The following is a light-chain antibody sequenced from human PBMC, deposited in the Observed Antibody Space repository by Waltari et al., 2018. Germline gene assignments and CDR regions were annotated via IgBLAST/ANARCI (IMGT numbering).Light chain of an antibody. CDR1: TSTIGNNY. V-gene: IGLV1-47*01. CDR3: ASWDDSLSAYV. CDR2: RND. Sequence: QSVLTQPPSASATPGQSVPISCSGSTSTIGNNYVYRYQQLLGAAPKLLVYRNDQRPSGVPDRFSGSKSDTSTSLTISGLRSEDEAEYYCASWDDSLSAYVFGTGTKVTVL. J-gene: IGLJ1*01.